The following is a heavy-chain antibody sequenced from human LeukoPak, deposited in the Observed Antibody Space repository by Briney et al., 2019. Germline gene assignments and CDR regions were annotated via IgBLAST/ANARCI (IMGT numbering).Heavy chain of an antibody. CDR2: ISYDGSNK. D-gene: IGHD2-8*01. Sequence: SGGSLRLSCAASGFTFSSYGMHWVRQAPGKGLEWVAVISYDGSNKYYADSVKGRFTISRDNSEKSLYLQMSSLRVEDTAVYYCAKGKINHNGAFDAGGQGTRVTVSS. J-gene: IGHJ3*01. CDR3: AKGKINHNGAFDA. V-gene: IGHV3-33*03. CDR1: GFTFSSYG.